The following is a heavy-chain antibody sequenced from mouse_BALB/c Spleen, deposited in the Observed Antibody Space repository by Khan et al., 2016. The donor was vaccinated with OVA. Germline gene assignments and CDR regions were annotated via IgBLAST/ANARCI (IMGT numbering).Heavy chain of an antibody. V-gene: IGHV1S137*01. J-gene: IGHJ2*01. D-gene: IGHD2-3*01. CDR3: ARPAYGGDYDY. CDR1: GYTFTDYA. CDR2: ISTYSGST. Sequence: QQSGPELVRPGVSVKISCKGSGYTFTDYALYWVKQSRAKSLEWIGLISTYSGSTNYNQKFKGKATMTVDKSSSTAYMELARLTSEDSAIYYCARPAYGGDYDYWGQGTTLTVSS.